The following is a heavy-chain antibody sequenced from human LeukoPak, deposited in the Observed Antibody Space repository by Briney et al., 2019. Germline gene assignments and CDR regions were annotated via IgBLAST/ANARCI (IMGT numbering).Heavy chain of an antibody. J-gene: IGHJ4*02. V-gene: IGHV5-10-1*01. D-gene: IGHD6-19*01. Sequence: GHVTISADKSISTAYLQWSSLKASDTAMYYCARTFLGSSGTFDYWGQGTLVTVSS. CDR3: ARTFLGSSGTFDY.